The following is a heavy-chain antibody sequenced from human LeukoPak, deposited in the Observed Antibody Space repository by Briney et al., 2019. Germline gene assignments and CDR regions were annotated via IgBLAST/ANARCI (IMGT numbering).Heavy chain of an antibody. CDR3: ARNSLERYFDGWDYFDY. CDR2: INPNSGGT. J-gene: IGHJ4*02. CDR1: GYTFTGYY. V-gene: IGHV1-2*02. D-gene: IGHD3-9*01. Sequence: ASVKVSCKASGYTFTGYYMHWVRQAPGQGLEWMGWINPNSGGTNYAQKFQGRVTMTRDTSISKAYMELSRLRSDDTAVYYCARNSLERYFDGWDYFDYWGQGTLVTVSS.